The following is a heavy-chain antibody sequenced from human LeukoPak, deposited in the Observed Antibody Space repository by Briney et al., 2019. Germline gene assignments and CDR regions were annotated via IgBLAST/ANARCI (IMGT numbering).Heavy chain of an antibody. CDR3: ARTTITIFGVVIISHYFDY. D-gene: IGHD3-3*01. CDR1: GGSISSGSYY. CDR2: IYTSGST. V-gene: IGHV4-61*02. Sequence: SETLSLTCTVSGGSISSGSYYWSWIRQPAGKGLEWIGRIYTSGSTNYNPSLKSRVTISVDTSKNQFSLKLSSVTAADTTVYYCARTTITIFGVVIISHYFDYWGQGTLVTVFS. J-gene: IGHJ4*02.